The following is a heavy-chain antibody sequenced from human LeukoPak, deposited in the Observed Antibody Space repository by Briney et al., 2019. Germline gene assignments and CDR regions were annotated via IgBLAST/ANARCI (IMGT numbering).Heavy chain of an antibody. J-gene: IGHJ4*02. V-gene: IGHV3-48*04. CDR1: GFTVRTNY. Sequence: GGSLRLSCAASGFTVRTNYLSWVRQAPGKGLEWVSYISSSSSTIYYADSVKGRFTISRDNAKNSLYLQMNSLRAEDTAVYYCARDLARIAVAGRDYWGQGTLVTVSS. CDR3: ARDLARIAVAGRDY. D-gene: IGHD6-19*01. CDR2: ISSSSSTI.